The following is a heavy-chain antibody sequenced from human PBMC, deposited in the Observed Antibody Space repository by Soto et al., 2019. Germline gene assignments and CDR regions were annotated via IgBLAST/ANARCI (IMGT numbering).Heavy chain of an antibody. CDR3: AREGLLTMFVVAKQGYYGIDV. V-gene: IGHV4-34*01. D-gene: IGHD3-22*01. CDR1: GGSFSGYY. Sequence: SETLSLTCAVYGGSFSGYYWSWIRQPPGKGLEWIGEINNSGRTNYTPSLQSRDTISVDTSKNQFNLKLSSVTAADTAVYYCAREGLLTMFVVAKQGYYGIDVWGQGTTVTVSS. J-gene: IGHJ6*02. CDR2: INNSGRT.